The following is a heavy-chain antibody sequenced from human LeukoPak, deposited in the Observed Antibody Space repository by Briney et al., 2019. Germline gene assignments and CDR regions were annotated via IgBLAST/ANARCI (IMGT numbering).Heavy chain of an antibody. CDR1: GYTFTGYY. D-gene: IGHD6-13*01. CDR3: ARVIAAAGSNAFDI. J-gene: IGHJ3*02. Sequence: ASVKVSCKASGYTFTGYYMHWVRQAPGQGLEWMGRINPNSGGTNYAQKFQGRVTMTRDTSISTAYMELSRLRSDDTAVYYCARVIAAAGSNAFDIWGQGTMVTVSS. V-gene: IGHV1-2*06. CDR2: INPNSGGT.